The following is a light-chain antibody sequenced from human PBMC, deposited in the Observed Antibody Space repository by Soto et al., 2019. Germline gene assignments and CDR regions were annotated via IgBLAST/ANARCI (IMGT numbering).Light chain of an antibody. CDR3: MQGRHWPYT. J-gene: IGKJ3*01. V-gene: IGKV2-30*02. CDR2: HVS. Sequence: DVVVTQSPLSLPVTLGQPASISCRSSQSLIHSDGNPSLHWFQQRPGQSPRRLIYHVSTRDSGVPDRFSGSGSGTDFTLEISRVEAEDVGVYYCMQGRHWPYTFGPGTTVDIK. CDR1: QSLIHSDGNPS.